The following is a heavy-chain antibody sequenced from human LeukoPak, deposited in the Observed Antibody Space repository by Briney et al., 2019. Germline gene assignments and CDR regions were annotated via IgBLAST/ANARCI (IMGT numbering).Heavy chain of an antibody. Sequence: ASVKVSCKASGGTFSSYAISWVRQAPGQGLEWMGWISAYNGNTNYAQKLQGRVTMTTDTSTSTAYMELRSLRSDDTAVYYCARNYYDSSVPDPWGQGTLVTVSS. D-gene: IGHD3-22*01. CDR3: ARNYYDSSVPDP. V-gene: IGHV1-18*01. CDR1: GGTFSSYA. CDR2: ISAYNGNT. J-gene: IGHJ5*02.